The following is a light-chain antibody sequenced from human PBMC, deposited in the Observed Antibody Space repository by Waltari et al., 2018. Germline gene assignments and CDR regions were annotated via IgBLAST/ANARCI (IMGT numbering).Light chain of an antibody. V-gene: IGKV3-20*01. CDR1: QSVSRA. CDR3: QHYLRLPVT. Sequence: EIVLTQSPGTLSLSLGERATLACRASQSVSRALAWYKQKPWQAPRLLIYGASTRTTGIPDRFSSSGSGTGFSLSISRLEPDDFAVYYCQHYLRLPVTFGQGTTVEI. J-gene: IGKJ1*01. CDR2: GAS.